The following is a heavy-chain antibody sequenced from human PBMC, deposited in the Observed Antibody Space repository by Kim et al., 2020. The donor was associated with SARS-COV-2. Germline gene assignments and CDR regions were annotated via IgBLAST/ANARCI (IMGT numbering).Heavy chain of an antibody. CDR1: GFTFSSYE. V-gene: IGHV3-48*03. Sequence: GGSLRLSCAASGFTFSSYEMNWVRQAPGKGLERDSYISSSGSTIYYADSVKGRFTISRDNAKNTLFLQMNSLRAEDTAVYYCARESQGKAAAGARFDPWGQGTLVSVSS. CDR2: ISSSGSTI. J-gene: IGHJ5*02. CDR3: ARESQGKAAAGARFDP. D-gene: IGHD6-13*01.